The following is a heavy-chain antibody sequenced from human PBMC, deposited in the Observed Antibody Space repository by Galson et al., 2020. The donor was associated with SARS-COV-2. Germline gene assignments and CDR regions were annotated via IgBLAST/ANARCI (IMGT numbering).Heavy chain of an antibody. J-gene: IGHJ4*02. CDR3: ASRGRWELPADY. Sequence: SETLSLTCTVSGGSISSSSYYWGWIRQPPGKGLEWIGNIYYSGSTYYNPSVQSRVTIFADMSKNQISLKLSSVTAADTAVYYCASRGRWELPADYWGQGTLVTVYS. V-gene: IGHV4-39*01. CDR2: IYYSGST. CDR1: GGSISSSSYY. D-gene: IGHD1-26*01.